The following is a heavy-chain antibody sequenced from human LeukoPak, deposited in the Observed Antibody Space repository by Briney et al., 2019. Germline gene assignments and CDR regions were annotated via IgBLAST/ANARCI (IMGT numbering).Heavy chain of an antibody. CDR3: ARSRPRYSSGWYPLILDY. D-gene: IGHD6-19*01. V-gene: IGHV3-30-3*01. J-gene: IGHJ4*02. CDR2: ISYDGSNK. Sequence: SGGSPRLSCAAPGFTFSSYAMHWVRQAPGKGLEWVAVISYDGSNKYYADSVKGRFTISRDNSKNTLYLQMNSLRAEDTAVYYCARSRPRYSSGWYPLILDYWGQGTLVTVSS. CDR1: GFTFSSYA.